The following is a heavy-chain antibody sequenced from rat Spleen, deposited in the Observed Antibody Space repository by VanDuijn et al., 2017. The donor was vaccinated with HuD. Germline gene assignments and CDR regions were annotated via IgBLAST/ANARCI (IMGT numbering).Heavy chain of an antibody. CDR3: ARDRSFDY. Sequence: QVQLKESGPGLAQPSQTLSLTCTFSGFSLTSYTVSWVRQPPGKGLEWIAAISSGGSTYFNSALKSRLSISRDTSKSQTFLKMNSLQTEDTAMYFCARDRSFDYWGQGVMVTVSS. D-gene: IGHD1-5*01. J-gene: IGHJ2*01. CDR1: GFSLTSYT. CDR2: ISSGGST. V-gene: IGHV2-6*01.